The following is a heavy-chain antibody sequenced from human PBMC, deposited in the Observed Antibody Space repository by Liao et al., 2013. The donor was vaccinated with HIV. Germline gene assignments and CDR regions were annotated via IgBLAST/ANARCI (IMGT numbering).Heavy chain of an antibody. CDR3: ARSYGGNSVGAFDI. V-gene: IGHV4-34*01. CDR1: GGSFSGYY. Sequence: QVQLQQWGAGLLKPSETLSLTCAVYGGSFSGYYWSWIRQPPGKGLEWIGEINHSGSTNYNPSLKSRVTISVDTSKNQFSLKLSSVTAADTAVYYCARSYGGNSVGAFDIWGQGDNGHRLF. CDR2: INHSGST. D-gene: IGHD4-23*01. J-gene: IGHJ3*02.